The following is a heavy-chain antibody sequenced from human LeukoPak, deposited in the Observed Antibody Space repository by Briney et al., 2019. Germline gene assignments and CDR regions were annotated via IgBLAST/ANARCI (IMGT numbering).Heavy chain of an antibody. CDR3: ARRPYYYGMDV. J-gene: IGHJ6*02. V-gene: IGHV4-34*01. CDR1: GGSFSGYY. Sequence: SETLSLTCAVYGGSFSGYYWSWIRQPPGKGLEWIGEINHSGSTNYNPSLKSRVTISVDTSKNQFSLKLSSVTAADTAVYYCARRPYYYGMDVWGQGTTVTVSS. CDR2: INHSGST.